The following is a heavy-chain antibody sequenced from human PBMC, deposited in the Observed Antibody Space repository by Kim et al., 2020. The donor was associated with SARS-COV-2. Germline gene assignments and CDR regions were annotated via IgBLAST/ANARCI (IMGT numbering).Heavy chain of an antibody. J-gene: IGHJ4*02. Sequence: ADSLKGRFTISRDNAKNSLYLQMTSLRADDTAVYYCARVSLGSSSWYYFDYWGQGTLVTVSS. V-gene: IGHV3-11*05. D-gene: IGHD6-13*01. CDR3: ARVSLGSSSWYYFDY.